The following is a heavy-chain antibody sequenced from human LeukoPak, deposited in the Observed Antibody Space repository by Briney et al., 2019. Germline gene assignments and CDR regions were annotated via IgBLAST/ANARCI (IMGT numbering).Heavy chain of an antibody. D-gene: IGHD3-9*01. J-gene: IGHJ4*02. Sequence: PGGSLRLSCAASGFTFSSYEMNWVRQAPGKGLEWVSYISSSGSTIYYADSVKGRFTISRDNAKNSLYLQMNSLRAEDTAVYYCAREATATYYDILTGYYDRLPVYYFDYWGQGTLVAVSS. CDR1: GFTFSSYE. CDR2: ISSSGSTI. CDR3: AREATATYYDILTGYYDRLPVYYFDY. V-gene: IGHV3-48*03.